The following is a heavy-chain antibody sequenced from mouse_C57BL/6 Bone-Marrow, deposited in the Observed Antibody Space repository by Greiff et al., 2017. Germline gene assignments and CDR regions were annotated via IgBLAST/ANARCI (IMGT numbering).Heavy chain of an antibody. CDR3: TTIITTVVAPYYFDY. V-gene: IGHV14-4*01. J-gene: IGHJ2*01. D-gene: IGHD1-1*01. CDR2: IDPENGDT. Sequence: VQLQQSGAELVRPGASVKLSCTASGFNIKDDYMHWVKQRPEQGLEWIGWIDPENGDTEYASKFQGKATITADTSSNTAYLQLSSLTSEHTAVYYCTTIITTVVAPYYFDYWGQGTTLTVSS. CDR1: GFNIKDDY.